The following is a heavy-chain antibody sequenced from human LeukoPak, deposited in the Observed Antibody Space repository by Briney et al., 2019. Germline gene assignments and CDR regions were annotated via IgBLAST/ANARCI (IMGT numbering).Heavy chain of an antibody. Sequence: SGGSLRLSCAASGFTFSSYAMSWVRQAPGKGLEWVSTISGNGVGTYYADSVKGRFTISRDNSKNTLYLQMNSLRAEDTAVYYCAKGSGYYFDYWGQGTLVTVSS. CDR2: ISGNGVGT. CDR3: AKGSGYYFDY. CDR1: GFTFSSYA. V-gene: IGHV3-23*01. D-gene: IGHD3-3*01. J-gene: IGHJ4*02.